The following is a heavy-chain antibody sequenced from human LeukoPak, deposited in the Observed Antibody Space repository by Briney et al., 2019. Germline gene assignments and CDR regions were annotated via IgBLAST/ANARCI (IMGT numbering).Heavy chain of an antibody. J-gene: IGHJ4*02. D-gene: IGHD5-24*01. CDR3: VRYEEEDGYNAKTVDH. Sequence: PSETLSLTCDVSGVSIRTSNYSWGWIRQPPGMGLEWVAGIHFRLPTYYNAFLKSLVTISIDMSKYHFSLRLNSVTAADTAVYYCVRYEEEDGYNAKTVDHWGQGTLVTVSS. CDR1: GVSIRTSNYS. V-gene: IGHV4-39*02. CDR2: IHFRLPT.